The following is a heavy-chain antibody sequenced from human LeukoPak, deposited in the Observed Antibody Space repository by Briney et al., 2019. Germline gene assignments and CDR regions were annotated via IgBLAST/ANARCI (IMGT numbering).Heavy chain of an antibody. CDR1: GCTFSDYT. D-gene: IGHD1-26*01. CDR3: ARVKAGATISDFYYYYMDV. CDR2: ITSSGGNI. J-gene: IGHJ6*03. V-gene: IGHV3-64*01. Sequence: GGSLRLSCAASGCTFSDYTMRWVRQAPGKRLEFVSAITSSGGNIHYANSVKGRFTISRDNSKNSLYLQMGGLRTEDMAVYHCARVKAGATISDFYYYYMDVWGKGTTVTVSS.